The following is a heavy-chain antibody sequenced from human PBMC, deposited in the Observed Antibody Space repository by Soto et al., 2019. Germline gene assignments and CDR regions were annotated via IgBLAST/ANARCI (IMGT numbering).Heavy chain of an antibody. Sequence: LQLQESGPGLVKSSETLSLICTVSGESISRANYYWGWIRQPPGKGLEWIGSISYSGSTYYNPSLKCRVTISVEMSKNQLYLQLISVTAADTALYYWARPGRVSGWCYFDSWGQGTLVTVSS. CDR1: GESISRANYY. D-gene: IGHD6-19*01. J-gene: IGHJ4*02. CDR3: ARPGRVSGWCYFDS. V-gene: IGHV4-39*01. CDR2: ISYSGST.